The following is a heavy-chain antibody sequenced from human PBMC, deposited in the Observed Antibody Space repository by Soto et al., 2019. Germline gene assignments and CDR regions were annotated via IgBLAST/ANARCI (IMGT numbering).Heavy chain of an antibody. CDR1: GFTFSSYA. J-gene: IGHJ4*02. V-gene: IGHV3-30-3*01. Sequence: QVQLVESGGGVVQPGRSLRLSCAASGFTFSSYAMHWVRQAPGKGLEWVAVISYDGSNKYYADSVKGRFTISRDNSKNTLYLQMNSLRAEDTAVYYCARDLALGYISSWWGGNYFDYWGQGTLVTVSS. D-gene: IGHD6-13*01. CDR2: ISYDGSNK. CDR3: ARDLALGYISSWWGGNYFDY.